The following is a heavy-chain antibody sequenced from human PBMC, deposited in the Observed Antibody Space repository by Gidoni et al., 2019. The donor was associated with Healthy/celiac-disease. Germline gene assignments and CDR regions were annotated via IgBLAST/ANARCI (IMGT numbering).Heavy chain of an antibody. CDR3: ARGYDFWSGYLFDY. D-gene: IGHD3-3*01. J-gene: IGHJ4*02. V-gene: IGHV3-48*02. Sequence: EVQLVESGGGLVQPGGSLRLSCAASGCTFSSYSMNWVRQAPGKGLDWVSYISSSSSTIYYADSVKGRFTISRDNAKNSLYLQMNSLRDEDTAVYYCARGYDFWSGYLFDYWGQGTLVTVSS. CDR1: GCTFSSYS. CDR2: ISSSSSTI.